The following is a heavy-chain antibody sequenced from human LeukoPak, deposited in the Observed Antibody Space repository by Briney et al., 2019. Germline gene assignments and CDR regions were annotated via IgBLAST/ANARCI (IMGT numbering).Heavy chain of an antibody. Sequence: GASVKVSCKASGGTFSSYAISWVRQAPGQGLEWMGGIIPIFGTANYAQKFQGRVTITADESTSTAYMELSSLRSEDTAVYYCARGNQEVARYNYWGQGTLVTVSS. CDR3: ARGNQEVARYNY. J-gene: IGHJ4*02. CDR2: IIPIFGTA. D-gene: IGHD5-12*01. CDR1: GGTFSSYA. V-gene: IGHV1-69*13.